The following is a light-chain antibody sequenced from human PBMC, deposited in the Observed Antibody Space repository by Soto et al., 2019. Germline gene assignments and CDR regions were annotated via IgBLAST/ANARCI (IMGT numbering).Light chain of an antibody. CDR2: DAS. CDR3: QQYNSYSKT. CDR1: QSISTW. J-gene: IGKJ1*01. V-gene: IGKV1-5*01. Sequence: DIQMTQSTSSLAASVGQSVTITCRGSQSISTWLAWYQQKAGKAPNLLISDASSLESGVPSRFRGSGSGTEFTLTISGLQPDDFATYYCQQYNSYSKTFGQGTK.